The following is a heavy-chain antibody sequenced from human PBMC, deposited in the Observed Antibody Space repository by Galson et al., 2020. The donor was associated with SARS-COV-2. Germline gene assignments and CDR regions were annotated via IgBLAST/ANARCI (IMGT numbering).Heavy chain of an antibody. CDR1: GLTSSSYS. CDR2: ISSSSSYI. V-gene: IGHV3-21*01. J-gene: IGHJ3*02. CDR3: ARDARIYYDFWSGYSDDAFGI. D-gene: IGHD3-3*01. Sequence: NSGGSLRLSCDASGLTSSSYSMNWVRQAHGTRLERVASISSSSSYIYYADSVKGRFTISRDNAKNSLYLQMNSLRAEDTAVYYCARDARIYYDFWSGYSDDAFGIWGQGTMVTVSS.